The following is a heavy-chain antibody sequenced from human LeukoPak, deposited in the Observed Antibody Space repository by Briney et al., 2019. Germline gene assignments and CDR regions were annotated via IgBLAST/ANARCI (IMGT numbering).Heavy chain of an antibody. CDR2: ISYDGSNK. CDR3: AKDRRLGYCSGGSCYLDY. Sequence: GGSLRLSCAASGFTFSSYGMHWVRQAPGKGLEWVAVISYDGSNKYHADSVKGRFTISRDNSKNTLYLQMNSLRAEDTAVYYCAKDRRLGYCSGGSCYLDYWGQGTLVTVSS. J-gene: IGHJ4*02. D-gene: IGHD2-15*01. CDR1: GFTFSSYG. V-gene: IGHV3-30*18.